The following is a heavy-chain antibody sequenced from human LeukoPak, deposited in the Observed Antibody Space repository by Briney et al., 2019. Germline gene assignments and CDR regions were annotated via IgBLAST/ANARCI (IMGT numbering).Heavy chain of an antibody. CDR3: ASYYDFWSGYYPYNWFDP. D-gene: IGHD3-3*01. V-gene: IGHV3-23*01. CDR2: ISGSGGST. Sequence: GGSLRLSCAASGFTFSSYAMSWVRQASGKGLEWVSAISGSGGSTYYADSVKGRFTISRDNSKNTLYLQMNSLRAEDTAVYYCASYYDFWSGYYPYNWFDPWGQGTLVTVSS. J-gene: IGHJ5*02. CDR1: GFTFSSYA.